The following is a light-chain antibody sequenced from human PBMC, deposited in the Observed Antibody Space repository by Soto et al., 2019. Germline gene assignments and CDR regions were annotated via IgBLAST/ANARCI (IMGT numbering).Light chain of an antibody. Sequence: DIQMTQSPSSLSAFVGDRVTITCRSSQRISSYLSWYQQKPGKAPKLLINVASGLQSGVPSRFSASGSGTDFTLTITSLQPEDFATYFCQQTYNTPITCGQGTRREIK. J-gene: IGKJ5*01. CDR3: QQTYNTPIT. V-gene: IGKV1-39*01. CDR1: QRISSY. CDR2: VAS.